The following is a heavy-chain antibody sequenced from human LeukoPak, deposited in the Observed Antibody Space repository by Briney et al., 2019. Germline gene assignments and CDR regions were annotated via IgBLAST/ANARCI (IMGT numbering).Heavy chain of an antibody. J-gene: IGHJ6*03. CDR1: GYTFTSYD. D-gene: IGHD2-21*02. CDR3: ARGVWVTAYCSYYYMDV. CDR2: VNPNSGNT. Sequence: ASVKVSCKASGYTFTSYDINWVRQATGQGLEWMGWVNPNSGNTGYAQKFQGRVTITKNTSISTAYMELSSLRSEDTAVYYCARGVWVTAYCSYYYMDVWGKGTTVTVSS. V-gene: IGHV1-8*03.